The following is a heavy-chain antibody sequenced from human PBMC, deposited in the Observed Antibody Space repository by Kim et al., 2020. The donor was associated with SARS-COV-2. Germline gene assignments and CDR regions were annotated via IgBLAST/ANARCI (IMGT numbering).Heavy chain of an antibody. CDR2: IYYSGST. Sequence: SETLSLTCTVSGGSISSYNWSWLRQPPGKGLEWIGYIYYSGSTNYNPSLKSRVTISVDTSKNQFSLKLSSVTAADTAVYYCARQVFGSGSYHNLDYWGQGTLVTVS. CDR3: ARQVFGSGSYHNLDY. CDR1: GGSISSYN. D-gene: IGHD3-10*01. V-gene: IGHV4-59*08. J-gene: IGHJ4*02.